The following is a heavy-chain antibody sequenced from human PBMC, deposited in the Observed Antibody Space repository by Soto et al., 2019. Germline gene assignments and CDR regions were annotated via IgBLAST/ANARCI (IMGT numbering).Heavy chain of an antibody. D-gene: IGHD3-3*01. Sequence: EVQLVESGGGLVQPGGSLKLSCAASGFTFSGSAIHWVRQASGKGLEWVGRIRDKVNKYATAYAASVTGRFTISRDDSKTMAYRQMNSLKTDDTAVYYCGYDFWSGYYSVGQTSGMDVWGQGTTVTVSS. J-gene: IGHJ6*02. V-gene: IGHV3-73*02. CDR2: IRDKVNKYAT. CDR3: GYDFWSGYYSVGQTSGMDV. CDR1: GFTFSGSA.